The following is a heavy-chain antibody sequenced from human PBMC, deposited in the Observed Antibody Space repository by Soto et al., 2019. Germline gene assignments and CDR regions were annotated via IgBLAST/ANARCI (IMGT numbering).Heavy chain of an antibody. CDR2: INPSGGST. D-gene: IGHD5-12*01. CDR1: GYTFTSYY. V-gene: IGHV1-46*01. J-gene: IGHJ6*02. CDR3: AREVGGYDSYYYYGMDV. Sequence: ASVKVSCKASGYTFTSYYMHWVRQAPGQGLEWMGIINPSGGSTSYAQKFQGRVTMTRDTSTSTVYMELSRLRSDDTAVYYCAREVGGYDSYYYYGMDVWGQGTTVTVSS.